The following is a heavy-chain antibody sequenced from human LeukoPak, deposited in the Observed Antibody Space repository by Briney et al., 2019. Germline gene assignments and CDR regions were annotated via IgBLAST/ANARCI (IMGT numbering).Heavy chain of an antibody. CDR2: IRSSGDLV. CDR3: ARDSLHNYGGSGYGYYFDY. CDR1: GFDLYIYE. V-gene: IGHV3-48*03. J-gene: IGHJ4*02. D-gene: IGHD4/OR15-4a*01. Sequence: GGSLRLSCTASGFDLYIYEMIWVRQAPGKEPEWIAYIRSSGDLVYYAESVRGRFTGSRDNAQKSLFLQMYGLRVEDTAIYYCARDSLHNYGGSGYGYYFDYWGQGTPVTVSS.